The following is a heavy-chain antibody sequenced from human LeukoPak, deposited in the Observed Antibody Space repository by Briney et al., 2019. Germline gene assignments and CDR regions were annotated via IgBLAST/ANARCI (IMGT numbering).Heavy chain of an antibody. CDR1: GFTVSSNY. V-gene: IGHV3-53*01. D-gene: IGHD3-22*01. J-gene: IGHJ3*02. CDR3: ASPSSGQSFDI. Sequence: GGSLRLSCAASGFTVSSNYMSWVRQAPGKGLEWVSVIYPGGNTYYADSVKGRFTISRDNSKNTLYLQMNGLRAEDTAVYYCASPSSGQSFDIWGQGTMVTVSS. CDR2: IYPGGNT.